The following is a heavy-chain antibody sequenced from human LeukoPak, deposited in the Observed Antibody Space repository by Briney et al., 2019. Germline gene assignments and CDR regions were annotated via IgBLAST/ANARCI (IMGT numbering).Heavy chain of an antibody. J-gene: IGHJ4*02. CDR2: INSDGSST. Sequence: PGGSLRLSCAASGFTFRKYYMHWVRQAPGKGLEWVARINSDGSSTTYADSLRGRFTVSRDNAKKTLYLQMNSLKVEDTAMYYCTRVFVGDEYSSSGYWGQGTLVTVSS. V-gene: IGHV3-74*03. D-gene: IGHD6-13*01. CDR1: GFTFRKYY. CDR3: TRVFVGDEYSSSGY.